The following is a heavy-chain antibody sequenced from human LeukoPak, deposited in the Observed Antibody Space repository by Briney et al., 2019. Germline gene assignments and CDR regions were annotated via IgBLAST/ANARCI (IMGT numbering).Heavy chain of an antibody. Sequence: SDTLSLTCTVSGGSLSSSSYYWGWIRQPPGTGLEWIGSIYYSGSTYYNPSLKSRVTISVDTSKNQFSLKLSPVTAADTAVYYCARTPPDIVVVPAAFGVYFDYWGQGTLVTVSS. CDR1: GGSLSSSSYY. D-gene: IGHD2-2*01. CDR2: IYYSGST. V-gene: IGHV4-39*07. J-gene: IGHJ4*02. CDR3: ARTPPDIVVVPAAFGVYFDY.